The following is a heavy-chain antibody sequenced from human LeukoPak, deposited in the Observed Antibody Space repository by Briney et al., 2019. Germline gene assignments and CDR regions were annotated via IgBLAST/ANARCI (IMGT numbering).Heavy chain of an antibody. J-gene: IGHJ4*02. CDR2: ISYDGSNK. V-gene: IGHV3-30*18. CDR1: GFTFSSYG. D-gene: IGHD3-10*01. Sequence: GGSLRLSCAASGFTFSSYGMHWVRQAPGKGLEWVAVISYDGSNKYYADSVKGRFTISRDNSKNTLYLQMNSLRAEDTAVYYCAKYPSYYYGSGSQSAPFDYWGQGTLVTVSS. CDR3: AKYPSYYYGSGSQSAPFDY.